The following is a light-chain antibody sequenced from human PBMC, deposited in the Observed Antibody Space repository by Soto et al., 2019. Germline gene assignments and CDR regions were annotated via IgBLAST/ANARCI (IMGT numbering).Light chain of an antibody. V-gene: IGLV2-14*01. CDR1: TNDVGAFDY. Sequence: QSALTQPASVSASPGQSISISCTGTTNDVGAFDYVSWYQQHPGKPPKLIIYEIFNRPSGVSHRFSGSKSGNSASLTISGLQAEDEADYYCSSYINTNTLVFGGGTKVTVL. J-gene: IGLJ2*01. CDR2: EIF. CDR3: SSYINTNTLV.